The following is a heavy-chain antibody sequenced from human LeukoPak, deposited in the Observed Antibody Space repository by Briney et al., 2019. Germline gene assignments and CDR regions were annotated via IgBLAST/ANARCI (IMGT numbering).Heavy chain of an antibody. CDR2: IIPILGIA. V-gene: IGHV1-69*04. CDR1: GGTFSSYA. Sequence: GASVKVSCKASGGTFSSYAISWVRQAPGQGLEWMGRIIPILGIANYAQKFQGRVTITADKSTSTAYMELSSLRSEGTAVYYCARRGWFGEFDYWGQGTLVTVSS. D-gene: IGHD3-10*01. CDR3: ARRGWFGEFDY. J-gene: IGHJ4*02.